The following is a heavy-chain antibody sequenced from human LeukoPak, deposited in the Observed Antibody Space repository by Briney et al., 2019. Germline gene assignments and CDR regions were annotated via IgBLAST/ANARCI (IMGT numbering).Heavy chain of an antibody. Sequence: GGSLRLSCAASGFTFSSYSMNWVRQAPGKGLEWVSSISSSSSYIYYADSVKGRFTISRDNAKNSLYLQMNSLRAEDTAVYYCAREGHVLMVYAPFDYWGQGTLVTVSS. CDR2: ISSSSSYI. CDR3: AREGHVLMVYAPFDY. CDR1: GFTFSSYS. V-gene: IGHV3-21*01. D-gene: IGHD2-8*01. J-gene: IGHJ4*02.